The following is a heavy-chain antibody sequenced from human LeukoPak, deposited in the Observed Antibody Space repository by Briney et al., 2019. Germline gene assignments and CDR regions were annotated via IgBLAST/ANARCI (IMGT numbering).Heavy chain of an antibody. CDR2: ISSSSSYI. CDR1: GFTFSSYS. D-gene: IGHD3-3*01. Sequence: PRGSLRLSCAASGFTFSSYSMNWVRQAPGKGLERVSSISSSSSYIYYADSVKGRFTISRDNAKNSLYLQMNSLRAEDTAVYYCARDCSSGYYDFWSGYWAFDIWGQGTMVTVSS. J-gene: IGHJ3*02. V-gene: IGHV3-21*01. CDR3: ARDCSSGYYDFWSGYWAFDI.